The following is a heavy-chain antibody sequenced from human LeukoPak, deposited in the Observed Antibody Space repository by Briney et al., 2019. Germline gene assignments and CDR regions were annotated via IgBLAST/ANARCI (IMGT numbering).Heavy chain of an antibody. CDR1: GFTFSSYG. D-gene: IGHD6-19*01. J-gene: IGHJ4*02. Sequence: GGSLRLSCAASGFTFSSYGMHWVRQAPGKGLEWVAVIWYDGSNKYYTDSVKGRFTISRDNSKNTLFLQVNSLRAEDTAVYYCARKNSGCVDYWGQGTLVTVSS. CDR3: ARKNSGCVDY. CDR2: IWYDGSNK. V-gene: IGHV3-33*01.